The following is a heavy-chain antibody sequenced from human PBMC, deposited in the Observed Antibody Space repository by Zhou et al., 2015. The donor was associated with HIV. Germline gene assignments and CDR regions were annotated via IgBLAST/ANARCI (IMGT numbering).Heavy chain of an antibody. CDR3: AREGWGSWYFDL. D-gene: IGHD7-27*01. V-gene: IGHV1-69*06. J-gene: IGHJ2*01. CDR2: IIPVFGTA. CDR1: GGTFSSDG. Sequence: QVQLVQSGAEVKKPGSSVKVSCKASGGTFSSDGITWVRQAPGQGLEWMGGIIPVFGTANYAQKFQGRVTMTADKSTNTAYMELSSLRSEDTAVYYCAREGWGSWYFDLWGRGTLVSVSP.